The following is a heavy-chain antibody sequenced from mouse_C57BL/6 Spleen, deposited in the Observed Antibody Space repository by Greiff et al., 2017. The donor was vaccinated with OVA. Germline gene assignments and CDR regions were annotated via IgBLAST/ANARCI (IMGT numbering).Heavy chain of an antibody. Sequence: EVQGVESGGDLVKPGGSLKLSCAASGFTFSSYGMSWVRQTPDKRLEWVATISSGGSYTYYPDSVKGRFTISRDNAKNTLYLQMSSLKSEDTAMYYCARTGSFDDWGQGTTLTVSS. V-gene: IGHV5-6*01. CDR1: GFTFSSYG. CDR3: ARTGSFDD. D-gene: IGHD4-1*01. CDR2: ISSGGSYT. J-gene: IGHJ2*01.